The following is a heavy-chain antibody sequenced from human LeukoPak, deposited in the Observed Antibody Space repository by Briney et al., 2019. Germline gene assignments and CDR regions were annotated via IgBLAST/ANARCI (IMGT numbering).Heavy chain of an antibody. CDR1: GFTFSSYS. CDR2: ISSSSSTI. J-gene: IGHJ3*02. CDR3: VRDRLDSSGYLDAFDI. D-gene: IGHD3-22*01. Sequence: GGSLRLSCAASGFTFSSYSMNWVRQAPGKGLEWVSYISSSSSTIYYADSVKGRFTISRDNAKNSLYLQMNSLRDEDTAVYYCVRDRLDSSGYLDAFDIWGQGTTVTVSS. V-gene: IGHV3-48*02.